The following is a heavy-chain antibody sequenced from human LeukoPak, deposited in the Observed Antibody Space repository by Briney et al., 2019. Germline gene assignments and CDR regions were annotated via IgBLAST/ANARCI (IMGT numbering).Heavy chain of an antibody. CDR1: GFTFRSYA. Sequence: PGGSLRLSCAASGFTFRSYAMYWVRQAPGKGLEWVAVISYDGSNKYYADSVKGRFTISRDNSKNTLYLQMNSLRAEDTAVYYCAREGTDAYGSGSYYIDHWGQGTLVTVSS. CDR2: ISYDGSNK. J-gene: IGHJ4*02. V-gene: IGHV3-30*04. CDR3: AREGTDAYGSGSYYIDH. D-gene: IGHD3-10*01.